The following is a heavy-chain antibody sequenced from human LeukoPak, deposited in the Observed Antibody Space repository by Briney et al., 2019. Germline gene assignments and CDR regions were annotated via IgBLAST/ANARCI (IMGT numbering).Heavy chain of an antibody. D-gene: IGHD1-26*01. CDR1: GFTFSTYT. V-gene: IGHV3-21*05. CDR3: ARVCIWGRRIVGATMNYFDY. J-gene: IGHJ4*02. Sequence: GGSLRLSCAASGFTFSTYTMNWVRQAPGKGLEWVSYISSSSSYIYYADSVKGRFTISRDNAKNSLYLQMNSLRAEDTAVYYCARVCIWGRRIVGATMNYFDYWGQGTLVTVSS. CDR2: ISSSSSYI.